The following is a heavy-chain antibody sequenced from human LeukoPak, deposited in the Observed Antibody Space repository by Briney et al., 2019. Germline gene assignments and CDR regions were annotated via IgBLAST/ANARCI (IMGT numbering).Heavy chain of an antibody. Sequence: GSLRLSCAASGLTVSSNYMSWVRQAPGKGLEWVSVIYSGGSTYYAGSVKGRFTISRHNSKNTLYLQMNSLRAEDTAVYYCARGRDGYNYRLDYWGQGTLVTVSS. CDR1: GLTVSSNY. D-gene: IGHD5-24*01. CDR2: IYSGGST. J-gene: IGHJ4*02. V-gene: IGHV3-53*01. CDR3: ARGRDGYNYRLDY.